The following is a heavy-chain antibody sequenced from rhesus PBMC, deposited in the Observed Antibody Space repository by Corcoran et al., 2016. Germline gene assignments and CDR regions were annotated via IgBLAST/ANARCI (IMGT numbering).Heavy chain of an antibody. CDR3: TRDRGYSYSFDY. CDR1: GFTFSSYE. V-gene: IGHV3-100*02. CDR2: ISESGGTI. Sequence: DVQLVESGGGLVKPGGSLRLSCVASGFTFSSYEMHWVRQAPGKGLEWVSFISESGGTIYYADSVKGRFTISRDKAKNSLFLQMNSLRAEDTAVYYCTRDRGYSYSFDYWGQGVLVTVSS. J-gene: IGHJ4*01. D-gene: IGHD5-12*01.